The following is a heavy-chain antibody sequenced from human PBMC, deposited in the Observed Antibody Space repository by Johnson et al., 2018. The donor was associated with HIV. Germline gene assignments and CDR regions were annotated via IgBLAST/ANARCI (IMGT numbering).Heavy chain of an antibody. J-gene: IGHJ3*02. V-gene: IGHV3-11*04. D-gene: IGHD3-22*01. CDR1: GFTFSDYY. Sequence: GFTFSDYYMSWIRQAPRKGLEWISYISSSGSTIYYQDSVKGRFTISRDNAKNSLYLQMNSLRAEDTAVYYCARREEGRITMILVAFDIWGQGTMVTVSS. CDR3: ARREEGRITMILVAFDI. CDR2: ISSSGSTI.